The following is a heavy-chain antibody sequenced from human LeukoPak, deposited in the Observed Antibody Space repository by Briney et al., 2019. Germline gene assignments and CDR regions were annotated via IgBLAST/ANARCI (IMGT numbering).Heavy chain of an antibody. J-gene: IGHJ6*03. CDR3: ARRVWSGYPNYYFYLDV. CDR2: IDHSGST. Sequence: SETLSLTCAVYGGSFSGYYWSWIRQPPGKGLEWIGEIDHSGSTNYNPSLKSRLTISVDASKNQFSLKRSSVTAADTAVYYCARRVWSGYPNYYFYLDVWGKGPRSPSP. D-gene: IGHD3-3*01. CDR1: GGSFSGYY. V-gene: IGHV4-34*01.